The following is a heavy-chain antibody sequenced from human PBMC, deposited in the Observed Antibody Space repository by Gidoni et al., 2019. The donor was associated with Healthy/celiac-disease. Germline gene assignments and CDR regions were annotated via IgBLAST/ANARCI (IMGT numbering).Heavy chain of an antibody. D-gene: IGHD1-1*01. CDR1: GGFVSGYY. J-gene: IGHJ4*02. Sequence: QVQLQQWGAGLLKPSETLSLTCAVYGGFVSGYYLSWIRQPPGKGLEWIGEINDSGSTNYNPSLKSRVTISVDTSKNQFSLKLSSVTAADTAVYYCARGRGGDGYNWGNYWGQGTLVTVSS. CDR3: ARGRGGDGYNWGNY. CDR2: INDSGST. V-gene: IGHV4-34*01.